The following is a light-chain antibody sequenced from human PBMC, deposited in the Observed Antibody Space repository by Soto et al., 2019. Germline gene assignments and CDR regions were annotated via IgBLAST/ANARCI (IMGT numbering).Light chain of an antibody. V-gene: IGKV3-11*01. CDR3: QQRSNWPPT. Sequence: EIVLTQSPATLSLSPGERATLSCRASQSVSSYLAWYQQKPGQAPRLLIHDASNRVTGIPARFSGSGSGTDFTLTISSLEPEDFAVYYCQQRSNWPPTFGQGTKVDIK. J-gene: IGKJ1*01. CDR2: DAS. CDR1: QSVSSY.